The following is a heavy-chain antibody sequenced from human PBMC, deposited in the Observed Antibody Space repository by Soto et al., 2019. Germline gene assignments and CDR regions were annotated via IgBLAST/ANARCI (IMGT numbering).Heavy chain of an antibody. CDR1: GFTFSYYS. CDR3: ARDPVGVDSTFYFDS. CDR2: ISSSTTYI. J-gene: IGHJ4*02. D-gene: IGHD2-21*01. Sequence: EVQLVVSGGGLVKPGGSLRLSCAASGFTFSYYSMTWVRQAPGRGLEWVLSISSSTTYISYSDSVRGRFTISRDNAKNSLYLQMNSLRAEDTAVYYCARDPVGVDSTFYFDSWGQGSLVTVSS. V-gene: IGHV3-21*02.